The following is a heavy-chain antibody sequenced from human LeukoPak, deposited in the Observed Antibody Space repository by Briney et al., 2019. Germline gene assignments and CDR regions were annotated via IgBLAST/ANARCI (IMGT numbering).Heavy chain of an antibody. Sequence: SSETLSLTCTVSGDSISSYYWSWIRQPPGRGLEWIGYIYYSGSTNYNPSLKSRVTISVDTSKNQFSLNLSSVNAADTAVYYWARTSTYSRGWYGGFFDYWGQGNLVTVSS. CDR1: GDSISSYY. CDR3: ARTSTYSRGWYGGFFDY. CDR2: IYYSGST. D-gene: IGHD6-19*01. J-gene: IGHJ4*02. V-gene: IGHV4-59*08.